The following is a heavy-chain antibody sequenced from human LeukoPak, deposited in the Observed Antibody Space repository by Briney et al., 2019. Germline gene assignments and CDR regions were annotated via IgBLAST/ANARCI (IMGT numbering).Heavy chain of an antibody. D-gene: IGHD2-2*01. J-gene: IGHJ5*02. CDR3: ARIPIRYCSSTSCYFPNKYNWFDP. CDR1: GGSFSGYY. Sequence: SETLSLTCAVYGGSFSGYYWSWIRQPPGKGLEWTGEINHSGSTNYNPSLKSRVTISVDTSKNQFSLKLSSVTAADTAVYYCARIPIRYCSSTSCYFPNKYNWFDPWGQGTLVTVSS. V-gene: IGHV4-34*01. CDR2: INHSGST.